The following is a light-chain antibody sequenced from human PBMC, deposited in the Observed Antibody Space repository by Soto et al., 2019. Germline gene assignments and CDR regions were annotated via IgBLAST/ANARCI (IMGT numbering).Light chain of an antibody. V-gene: IGKV3-11*01. J-gene: IGKJ1*01. CDR3: QQRTDRPPWT. Sequence: EIVLTQSPGTLSLSPGERATLSCRASQSVSNNYLAWYQQKPGQAPRLLIYDASNRATGIPARFSGSGSGTDFTLTISSLEPEDFAVYYCQQRTDRPPWTFGQGTKVDIK. CDR2: DAS. CDR1: QSVSNNY.